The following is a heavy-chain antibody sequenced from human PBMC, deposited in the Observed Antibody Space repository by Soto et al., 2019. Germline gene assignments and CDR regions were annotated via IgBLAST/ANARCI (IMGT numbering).Heavy chain of an antibody. D-gene: IGHD3-3*01. V-gene: IGHV1-3*01. CDR1: GYTFTSYA. CDR2: INAGNGNT. J-gene: IGHJ4*02. CDR3: ARGPPYYDFWSGSAPFDY. Sequence: ASVKVSCKASGYTFTSYAMHWVRQAPGQRLEWMGWINAGNGNTKYSQKFQGRVTITRDTSASTAYMELSSLRSEDTAVYYCARGPPYYDFWSGSAPFDYWGQGTLVTVS.